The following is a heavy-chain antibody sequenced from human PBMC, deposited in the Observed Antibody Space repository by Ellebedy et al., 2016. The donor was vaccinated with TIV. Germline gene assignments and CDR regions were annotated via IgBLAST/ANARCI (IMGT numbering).Heavy chain of an antibody. J-gene: IGHJ6*02. CDR3: ARSSKTSSSWYVVRLYGMDV. D-gene: IGHD6-13*01. Sequence: GESLKISCKGSGYSFTRYWIGWVRQMPGKGLEWMGIIYPGDSDTRNSPSFQGQVTISADKSISTAYLQWSSLKASDTAMYYCARSSKTSSSWYVVRLYGMDVWGQGTTVTVSS. CDR2: IYPGDSDT. V-gene: IGHV5-51*01. CDR1: GYSFTRYW.